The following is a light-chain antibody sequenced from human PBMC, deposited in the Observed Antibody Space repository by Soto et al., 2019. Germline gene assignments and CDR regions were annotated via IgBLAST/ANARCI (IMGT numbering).Light chain of an antibody. V-gene: IGKV1-39*01. CDR2: AAS. CDR3: QLATSTLWT. CDR1: QSICTY. Sequence: DIQMTQSPSSLSASVGDRFAITCRASQSICTYLNWFQQRPGKAPKLLIFAASNLQSWFQSRFNGHGSGAHFPLTISSRQPDDSATYYCQLATSTLWTFGQGTKVEIK. J-gene: IGKJ1*01.